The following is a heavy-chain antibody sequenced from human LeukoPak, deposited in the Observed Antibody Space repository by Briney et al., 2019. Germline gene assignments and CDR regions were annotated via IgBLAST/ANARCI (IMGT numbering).Heavy chain of an antibody. J-gene: IGHJ4*02. Sequence: PGGSLRLSCAASGFTFSSYSMNWVRQAPGKGLEWVSSISSSSSYIYYADSVKGRFTISRDNAKNSLYLQMNSLRAEDTAVYYCARDSGYYYYGSGSYYNVFDYWGQGTLVTVSS. D-gene: IGHD3-10*01. CDR2: ISSSSSYI. CDR3: ARDSGYYYYGSGSYYNVFDY. CDR1: GFTFSSYS. V-gene: IGHV3-21*01.